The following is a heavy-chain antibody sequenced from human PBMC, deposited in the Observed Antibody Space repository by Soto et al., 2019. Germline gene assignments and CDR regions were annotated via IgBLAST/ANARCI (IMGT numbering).Heavy chain of an antibody. D-gene: IGHD6-13*01. J-gene: IGHJ6*02. CDR3: AKLPSSWYDYYYYGMDV. CDR2: ISYDGSNK. V-gene: IGHV3-30*18. CDR1: GFTFSSYG. Sequence: GGSLRLSCAASGFTFSSYGMHWVRQAPGKGLEWVAVISYDGSNKYYADSVKGRFTISRDNSKNTLYLQMNSLRAEDTAVYYWAKLPSSWYDYYYYGMDVWGQGTTVTVSS.